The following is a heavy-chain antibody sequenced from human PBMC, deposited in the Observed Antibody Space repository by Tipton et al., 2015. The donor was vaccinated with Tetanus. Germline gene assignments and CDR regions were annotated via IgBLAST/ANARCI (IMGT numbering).Heavy chain of an antibody. CDR2: IYHSGST. CDR3: ARGDMVRGVIWFDP. D-gene: IGHD3-10*01. J-gene: IGHJ5*02. Sequence: GLVKPSETLSLTCTVSGGSISSYYWSWIRQPPGKGLEWIGYIYHSGSTNYNPSLKSRVTISVDTSKNQFSLKLSSVTAADTAVYYCARGDMVRGVIWFDPWGQGTLVTVSS. V-gene: IGHV4-59*01. CDR1: GGSISSYY.